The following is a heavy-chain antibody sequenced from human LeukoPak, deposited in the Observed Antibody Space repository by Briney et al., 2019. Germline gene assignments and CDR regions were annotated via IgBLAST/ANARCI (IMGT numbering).Heavy chain of an antibody. V-gene: IGHV4-59*01. CDR2: IYYSGST. CDR1: GGSISSYY. Sequence: SETLSLTCTVSGGSISSYYWSWIRQPPGKGLEWMGYIYYSGSTNYNPSLKSRVTISVDTSKNQFSLKLSSVTAADTAVYYCAREGNIAVAGKVPDYYYYGMDVWGQGTTVTVSS. J-gene: IGHJ6*02. CDR3: AREGNIAVAGKVPDYYYYGMDV. D-gene: IGHD6-19*01.